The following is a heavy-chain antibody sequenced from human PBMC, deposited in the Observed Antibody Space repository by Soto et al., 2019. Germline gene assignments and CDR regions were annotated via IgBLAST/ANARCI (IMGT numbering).Heavy chain of an antibody. V-gene: IGHV1-69*06. Sequence: GASVKVSCKASGGTFSSYAISWVRQAPGQGLEWMGGIIPIFGTANYAQKFQGRVTITADKSTSTAYMELSSLRSEDTAVYYCARVKAGITGTIGALDIWGQGTMVTVSS. D-gene: IGHD1-7*01. CDR1: GGTFSSYA. CDR2: IIPIFGTA. J-gene: IGHJ3*02. CDR3: ARVKAGITGTIGALDI.